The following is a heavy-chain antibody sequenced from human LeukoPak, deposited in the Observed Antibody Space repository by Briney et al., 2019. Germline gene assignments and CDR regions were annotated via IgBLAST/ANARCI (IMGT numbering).Heavy chain of an antibody. D-gene: IGHD3-10*01. CDR3: ARALRPLLLWFGPSYYYGMDV. CDR1: GGSISSYY. J-gene: IGHJ6*02. CDR2: IYYSGST. Sequence: SETLSLTCTVSGGSISSYYWSWIRQPPGKGLEWIGYIYYSGSTNYNPSLKSRVTVSVDTSKNQFSLKLSSVTAADTAVYYCARALRPLLLWFGPSYYYGMDVWGQGTTVTVSS. V-gene: IGHV4-59*01.